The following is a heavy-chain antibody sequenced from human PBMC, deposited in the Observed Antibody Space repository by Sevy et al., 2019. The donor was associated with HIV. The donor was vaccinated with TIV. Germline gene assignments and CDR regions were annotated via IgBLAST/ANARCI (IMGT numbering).Heavy chain of an antibody. V-gene: IGHV3-64D*06. Sequence: GGSLRLSCSGSGFSFSNSDMNWVRQTPGKGLKYVSAISIDGVSTYYTDSVRGRFTISRDNSKNTLYLQMSSLRVEDTAVYYCVKDPDYNFWRGDYGMDVWGQGTTVTVSS. CDR1: GFSFSNSD. CDR2: ISIDGVST. CDR3: VKDPDYNFWRGDYGMDV. D-gene: IGHD3-3*01. J-gene: IGHJ6*02.